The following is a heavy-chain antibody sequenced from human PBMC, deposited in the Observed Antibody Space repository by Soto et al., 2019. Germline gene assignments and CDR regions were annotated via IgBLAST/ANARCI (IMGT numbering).Heavy chain of an antibody. J-gene: IGHJ4*02. Sequence: GSLRLSCAASGFTFSSYGMHWVRQAPGKGLEWVAVISYDGSNKYYADSVKGRFTISRDNSKNTLYLQMNSLRAEDTAAYYCAKSGRYDSSGAPDYWGQGTLVTVSS. CDR3: AKSGRYDSSGAPDY. V-gene: IGHV3-30*18. CDR2: ISYDGSNK. CDR1: GFTFSSYG. D-gene: IGHD3-22*01.